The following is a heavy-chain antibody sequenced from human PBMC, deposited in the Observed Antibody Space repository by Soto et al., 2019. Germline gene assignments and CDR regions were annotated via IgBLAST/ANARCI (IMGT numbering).Heavy chain of an antibody. D-gene: IGHD1-1*01. J-gene: IGHJ5*02. V-gene: IGHV4-4*07. CDR2: IYATGTT. CDR1: GASISGFY. CDR3: VRDGTKTLRDWFDP. Sequence: ETLSLTCTVSGASISGFYWSWVRKSAGKGLEWIGRIYATGTTDYNPSLKSRVMMSVDTSKKQFSLKLRSVTAADTAVYYRVRDGTKTLRDWFDPWGQGISVTVSS.